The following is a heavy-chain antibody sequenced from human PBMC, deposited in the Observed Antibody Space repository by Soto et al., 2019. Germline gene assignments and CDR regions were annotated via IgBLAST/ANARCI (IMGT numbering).Heavy chain of an antibody. V-gene: IGHV1-69*01. CDR3: ARVLYSGSYYVVDAFDI. J-gene: IGHJ3*02. Sequence: QVQLVQSGAEVKKPGSSVKVSCKASGGTFSSYAISWVRQAPGQGLEWMGGIIPIFGTANYAQKFQGRATITADESTSTAYMELSSLRSEDTAVYYCARVLYSGSYYVVDAFDIWGQGTMVTVSS. CDR1: GGTFSSYA. D-gene: IGHD1-26*01. CDR2: IIPIFGTA.